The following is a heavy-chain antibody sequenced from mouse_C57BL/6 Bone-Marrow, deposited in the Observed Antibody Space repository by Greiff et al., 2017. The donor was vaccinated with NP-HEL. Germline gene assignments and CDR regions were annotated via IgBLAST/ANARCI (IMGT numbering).Heavy chain of an antibody. Sequence: VQLQQPGAELVRPGSSVKLSCKASGYTFTSYWMDWVKQRPGQGLEWIGNIYPSDSETHYNQKFKDKATLTVDKSSSTAYMQLSSLTSEDSAVYYCARGGAGTTVVFDYWGQGTTLTVSS. D-gene: IGHD1-1*01. CDR2: IYPSDSET. V-gene: IGHV1-61*01. CDR3: ARGGAGTTVVFDY. CDR1: GYTFTSYW. J-gene: IGHJ2*01.